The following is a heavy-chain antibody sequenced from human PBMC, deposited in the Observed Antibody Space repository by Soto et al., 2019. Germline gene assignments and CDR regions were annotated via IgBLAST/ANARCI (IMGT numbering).Heavy chain of an antibody. V-gene: IGHV3-21*01. J-gene: IGHJ4*02. CDR3: ARDALKGHFDY. Sequence: GGSLRLSCAASGLTFSSYSMNWVRQAPGKGLEWVSSISSSSSYIYYADSVKGRFTISRDNAKNSLYLQMNSLRAEDTAVYYCARDALKGHFDYWGQGTLVTVSS. CDR1: GLTFSSYS. CDR2: ISSSSSYI.